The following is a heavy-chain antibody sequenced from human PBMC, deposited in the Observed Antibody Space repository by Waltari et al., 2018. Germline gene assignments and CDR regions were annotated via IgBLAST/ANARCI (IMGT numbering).Heavy chain of an antibody. CDR3: EGYCGGDCYPGDAFDI. J-gene: IGHJ3*02. Sequence: QVQLVESGGGVVQPGRSLRLSCAASGFTFSSYAMHWVRQAPGKGLEWVAVISYDGSNKYYADSVKGRFTISRDNSKNTLYLQMNSLRAEDTAVYYCEGYCGGDCYPGDAFDIWGQGTMVTVSS. V-gene: IGHV3-30-3*01. CDR2: ISYDGSNK. CDR1: GFTFSSYA. D-gene: IGHD2-21*01.